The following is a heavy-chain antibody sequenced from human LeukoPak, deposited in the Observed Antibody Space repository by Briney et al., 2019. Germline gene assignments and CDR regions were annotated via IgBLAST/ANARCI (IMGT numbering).Heavy chain of an antibody. CDR2: INHSGST. CDR3: ASLSLFSGSYYRRSAFDI. Sequence: SETLSLTCAVYGGSFSGYYWSWIRQPPGKGLEWIGEINHSGSTNYNPSLKSRVTISVDTSKNQFSLKLSSVTAADTAVYYCASLSLFSGSYYRRSAFDIWGQGTMVTVSS. D-gene: IGHD1-26*01. J-gene: IGHJ3*02. CDR1: GGSFSGYY. V-gene: IGHV4-34*01.